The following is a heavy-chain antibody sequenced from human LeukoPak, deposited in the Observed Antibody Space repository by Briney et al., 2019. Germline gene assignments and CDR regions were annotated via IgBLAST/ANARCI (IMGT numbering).Heavy chain of an antibody. V-gene: IGHV4-4*07. D-gene: IGHD5-18*01. Sequence: PSETLSLTXTVSGGSISRYYWSWIRQPAGKGLEWIGRIYTSGSTNYNPSLKSRVTMSVDTSKNQFSLKLSSVTAADTTVYYCARGHYSYGYFDYWGQGTLVTVSS. CDR3: ARGHYSYGYFDY. CDR2: IYTSGST. J-gene: IGHJ4*02. CDR1: GGSISRYY.